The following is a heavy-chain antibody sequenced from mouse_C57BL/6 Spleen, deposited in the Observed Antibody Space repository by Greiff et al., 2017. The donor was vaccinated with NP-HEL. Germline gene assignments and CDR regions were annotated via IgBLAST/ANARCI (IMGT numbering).Heavy chain of an antibody. J-gene: IGHJ3*01. CDR1: GFTFSDYG. V-gene: IGHV5-17*01. CDR2: ISSGSSTI. CDR3: ARDGNYGWFAD. Sequence: EVQVVESGGGLVKPGGSLKLSCAASGFTFSDYGMHWVRQAPEKGLEWVAYISSGSSTIYYADTVKGRFTISRDNAKNTLFLQMTSLRSEDTAMYDCARDGNYGWFADWGQGTLVTVSA. D-gene: IGHD2-1*01.